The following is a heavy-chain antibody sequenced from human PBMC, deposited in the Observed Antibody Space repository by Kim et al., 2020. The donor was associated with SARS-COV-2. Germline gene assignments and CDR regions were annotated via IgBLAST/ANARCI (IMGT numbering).Heavy chain of an antibody. V-gene: IGHV4-34*01. Sequence: SETLSLTCAVYGGSFSGYYWSWIRQPPGKGLEWIGEINHSGSTNYNPSLKSRVTISVDTSKNQFSLKLSSVTAADTAVYYCARGRPYYYDSSFEGKNDYWGQGTLVTVSS. CDR1: GGSFSGYY. D-gene: IGHD3-22*01. J-gene: IGHJ4*02. CDR2: INHSGST. CDR3: ARGRPYYYDSSFEGKNDY.